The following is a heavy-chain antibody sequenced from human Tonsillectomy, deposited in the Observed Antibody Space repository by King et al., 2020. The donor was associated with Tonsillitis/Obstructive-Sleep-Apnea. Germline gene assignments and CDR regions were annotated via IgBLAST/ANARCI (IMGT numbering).Heavy chain of an antibody. CDR3: ARGGIADYYYGLDV. V-gene: IGHV3-72*01. CDR1: GFTFSDHY. CDR2: TKNNANSNTK. D-gene: IGHD6-13*01. Sequence: VQLVESGGGLVQPGGSLRLSCAASGFTFSDHYMDWVRQAPGKGLEWVGRTKNNANSNTKEYAASVKGRFTISRDDSKNSVYLQMNSLKTEDTAVYYCARGGIADYYYGLDVWGQGTTVTVSS. J-gene: IGHJ6*02.